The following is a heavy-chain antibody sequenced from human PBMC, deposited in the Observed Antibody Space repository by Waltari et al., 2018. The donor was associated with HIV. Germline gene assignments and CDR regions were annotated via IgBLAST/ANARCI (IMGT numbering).Heavy chain of an antibody. CDR3: ARAVYYYDSSGYPDAFDI. CDR1: GGSVSSGSYY. J-gene: IGHJ3*02. Sequence: QVQLQESGPGLVKPSETLSLTCTVSGGSVSSGSYYWSWIRQPPGKGLEWIGYSYCSGTTNYTPSLKSRVTISVDTSKNQFSLKLSSVTAADTAVYYCARAVYYYDSSGYPDAFDIWGQGTMVTVS. CDR2: SYCSGTT. D-gene: IGHD3-22*01. V-gene: IGHV4-61*01.